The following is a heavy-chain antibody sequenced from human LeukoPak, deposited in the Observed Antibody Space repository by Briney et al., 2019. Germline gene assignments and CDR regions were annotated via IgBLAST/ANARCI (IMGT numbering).Heavy chain of an antibody. CDR3: ARGGAVAGNTYYYYGMDV. CDR1: GYTFTSYA. V-gene: IGHV1-3*01. D-gene: IGHD6-19*01. Sequence: ASVNVSCKASGYTFTSYAMHWVRQAPGQRLEWMGWINAGNGNTKYSQKFQGRVTITRDTSASTAYMELSSLRSEDTAVYYCARGGAVAGNTYYYYGMDVWGQGTTVTVSS. CDR2: INAGNGNT. J-gene: IGHJ6*02.